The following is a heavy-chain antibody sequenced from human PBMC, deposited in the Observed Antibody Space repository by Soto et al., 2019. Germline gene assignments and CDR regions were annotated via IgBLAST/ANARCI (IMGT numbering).Heavy chain of an antibody. J-gene: IGHJ6*02. D-gene: IGHD1-1*01. CDR2: LYYSGST. Sequence: SETLSLTCTVSGGSFSSSGYYWAWIRQPPGKGLEWIGTLYYSGSTYYNPSLKSRVTISADTSRNQFSLRLSSVTAADTAVYYCARRRVRDSGLDVWGQGTTVTVSS. V-gene: IGHV4-39*01. CDR1: GGSFSSSGYY. CDR3: ARRRVRDSGLDV.